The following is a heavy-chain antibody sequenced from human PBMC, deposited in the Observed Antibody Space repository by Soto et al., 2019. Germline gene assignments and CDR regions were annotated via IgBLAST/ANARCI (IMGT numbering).Heavy chain of an antibody. Sequence: PSETLSLTCTVSGASMNSYHWSWIRQPAGKGLEWIGHIHSSGSTNYNPSLNSRVTMSVDTSKNKFSLRLMSLTAADTAVYYCARGAAAGVDYGMDVWGQGTTVTVSS. CDR2: IHSSGST. V-gene: IGHV4-4*07. CDR1: GASMNSYH. J-gene: IGHJ6*02. CDR3: ARGAAAGVDYGMDV. D-gene: IGHD6-13*01.